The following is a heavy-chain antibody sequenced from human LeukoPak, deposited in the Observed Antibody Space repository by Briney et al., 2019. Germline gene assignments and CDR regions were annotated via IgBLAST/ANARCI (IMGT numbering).Heavy chain of an antibody. CDR1: GFTFSSYA. Sequence: GGSLRLSCAASGFTFSSYATSWVRQAPGEGLEWVSAITRSGGSTYYADSVKGRFTISRDNSRNTLYLQMNSLRAEDTAVYFCASEYNIGGFDYWGQGTLVTVSS. V-gene: IGHV3-23*01. D-gene: IGHD6-19*01. CDR3: ASEYNIGGFDY. CDR2: ITRSGGST. J-gene: IGHJ4*02.